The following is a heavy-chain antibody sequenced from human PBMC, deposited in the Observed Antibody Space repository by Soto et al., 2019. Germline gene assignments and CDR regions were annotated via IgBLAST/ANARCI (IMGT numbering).Heavy chain of an antibody. CDR2: ISAYNGNT. CDR3: ARXPGYCTNGVCYTGMVDY. Sequence: ASVKVSCKASGYTFTSYGISWVRQAPGQGLEWMGWISAYNGNTNYAQKLQDRVTMTTDTSTSTAYMELRSLRSDDTAVYYCARXPGYCTNGVCYTGMVDYWGQGTLVTVSS. V-gene: IGHV1-18*01. D-gene: IGHD2-8*01. J-gene: IGHJ4*02. CDR1: GYTFTSYG.